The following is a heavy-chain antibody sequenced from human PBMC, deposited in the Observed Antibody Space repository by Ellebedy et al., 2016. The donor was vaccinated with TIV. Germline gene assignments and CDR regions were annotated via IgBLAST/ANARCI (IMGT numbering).Heavy chain of an antibody. CDR1: GFTFGDYA. J-gene: IGHJ6*02. CDR3: TRDLTTLAAAGTGIYYYTMDV. CDR2: IRSKAYGGTT. V-gene: IGHV3-49*04. D-gene: IGHD6-13*01. Sequence: GGSLRLXXTASGFTFGDYAMSRVRQAPGKGLERVSFIRSKAYGGTTEYAASVKGRFTISRDDSKSIAYLQMNSLKAEDTAVYYCTRDLTTLAAAGTGIYYYTMDVWGQGTTVTVSS.